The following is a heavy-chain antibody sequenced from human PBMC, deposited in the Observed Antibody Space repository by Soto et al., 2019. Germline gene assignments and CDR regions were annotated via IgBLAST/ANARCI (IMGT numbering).Heavy chain of an antibody. D-gene: IGHD6-19*01. J-gene: IGHJ5*02. CDR3: ASLWLAAIWFDP. Sequence: QVQLQQWGAGLLKPSETLSLTCAVYGGSFSGYCWSWIRQPPGKGLEWIGEVNHSGSTNYNPSLKSRVTISVDASKNQFSLKLSSVTAADTAVYYCASLWLAAIWFDPWGQGTLVTVSS. CDR1: GGSFSGYC. V-gene: IGHV4-34*01. CDR2: VNHSGST.